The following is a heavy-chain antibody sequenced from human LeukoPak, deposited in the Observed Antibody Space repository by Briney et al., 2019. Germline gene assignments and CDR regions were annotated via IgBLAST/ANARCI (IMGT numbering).Heavy chain of an antibody. D-gene: IGHD3-10*01. Sequence: PSETLSLTCTVSGGSISNYYWSWIRQPPGKGLEWIGYIFYTGSTTYNSSLESRVTISVDSSKNEVSLRLNSVTAADTAVYYCARVMKVRGITFFGMDVWGQGTTVTVSS. J-gene: IGHJ6*02. CDR2: IFYTGST. CDR1: GGSISNYY. V-gene: IGHV4-59*01. CDR3: ARVMKVRGITFFGMDV.